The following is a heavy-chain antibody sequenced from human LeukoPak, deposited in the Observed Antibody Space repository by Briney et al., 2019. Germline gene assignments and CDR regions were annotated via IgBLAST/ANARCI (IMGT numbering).Heavy chain of an antibody. CDR1: GFTFVNYV. CDR2: ITGSGSDT. V-gene: IGHV3-23*01. D-gene: IGHD1-14*01. Sequence: PGGSLRLSCAASGFTFVNYVMTWVRQAPGKGLEWVSSITGSGSDTYYAHSVTGRFTISRDNSKNTLYLQMNSLRDEDTAVYYCARGYFFDYWGQGTLVTVSS. CDR3: ARGYFFDY. J-gene: IGHJ4*02.